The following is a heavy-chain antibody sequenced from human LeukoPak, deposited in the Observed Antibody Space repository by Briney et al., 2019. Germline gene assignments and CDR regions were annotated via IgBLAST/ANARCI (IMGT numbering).Heavy chain of an antibody. D-gene: IGHD6-13*01. CDR1: GFTFSSYA. Sequence: GGSLRLSCAASGFTFSSYAMSWVRQAPGKGLEWVSAISGSGGSTYYADSVRGRFTISRDNSKNTLYLQMNSLRAEDTAVYYSAKGSSSWYSFTDYWGQGTLVTVSS. CDR2: ISGSGGST. CDR3: AKGSSSWYSFTDY. V-gene: IGHV3-23*01. J-gene: IGHJ4*02.